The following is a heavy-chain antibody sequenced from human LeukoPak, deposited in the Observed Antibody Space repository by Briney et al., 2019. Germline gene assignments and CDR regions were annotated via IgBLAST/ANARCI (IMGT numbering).Heavy chain of an antibody. CDR3: ARGTYYMDV. D-gene: IGHD3/OR15-3a*01. Sequence: GGSLRLSCAASGFTFSSYSMNWVRQAPGKGLEWVSYISSSSSTIYYADSVKGRFTISRDNAKNSLFLQMSSLRAEDTAVYYCARGTYYMDVWGKGTTVTVSS. CDR2: ISSSSSTI. J-gene: IGHJ6*03. CDR1: GFTFSSYS. V-gene: IGHV3-48*01.